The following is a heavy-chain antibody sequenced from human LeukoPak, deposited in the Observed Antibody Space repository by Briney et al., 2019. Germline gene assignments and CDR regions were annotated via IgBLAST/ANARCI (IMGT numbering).Heavy chain of an antibody. Sequence: SETLSLTCTVPGGSISSSSYYWGWIRQPPGTGLEWIGSIYYSGSTYYNPSLKSRVTISVDTSKNQFSLKLSSVTAADTAVYYCAGSYYYYYYMDVWGKGTTVTISS. CDR2: IYYSGST. J-gene: IGHJ6*03. D-gene: IGHD1-26*01. V-gene: IGHV4-39*01. CDR1: GGSISSSSYY. CDR3: AGSYYYYYYMDV.